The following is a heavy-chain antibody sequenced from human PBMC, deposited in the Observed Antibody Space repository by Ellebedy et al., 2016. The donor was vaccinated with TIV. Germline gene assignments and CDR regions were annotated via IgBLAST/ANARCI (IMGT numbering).Heavy chain of an antibody. CDR2: IKQDGIEK. CDR1: GFSFSNYC. V-gene: IGHV3-7*01. J-gene: IGHJ4*02. Sequence: GGSLRLXXAASGFSFSNYCMSWVRQAPGKGLECVANIKQDGIEKYYVDSVKGRFTISRDNAKNTLYLQMNSLRAEDTAVYHCACFGGDQPYWGQGTLVTVSS. D-gene: IGHD2-21*02. CDR3: ACFGGDQPY.